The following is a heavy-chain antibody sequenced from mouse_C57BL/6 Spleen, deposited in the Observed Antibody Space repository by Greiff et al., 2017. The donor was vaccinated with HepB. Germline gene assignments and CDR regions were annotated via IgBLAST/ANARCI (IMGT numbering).Heavy chain of an antibody. D-gene: IGHD6-1*01. CDR1: GFTFSSYT. J-gene: IGHJ2*01. CDR2: ISGGGGNT. Sequence: EVKLVESGGGLVKPGGSLKLSCAASGFTFSSYTMSWVRQTPEKRLEWVATISGGGGNTYYPDSVKGRFTISRDNAKNTLYLQMSSLRSEDTALYYCARRLPCFDYWGQGTTLTVSS. V-gene: IGHV5-9*01. CDR3: ARRLPCFDY.